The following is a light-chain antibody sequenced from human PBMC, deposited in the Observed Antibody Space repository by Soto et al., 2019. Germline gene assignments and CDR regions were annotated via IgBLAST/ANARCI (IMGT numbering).Light chain of an antibody. CDR1: QSVGNN. J-gene: IGKJ4*01. V-gene: IGKV3-15*01. CDR3: QQYGDWPLT. CDR2: ATS. Sequence: EIVLTQSPATLSVSPGERATLSCRASQSVGNNFAWYQQKPGQAPRLLIFATSTRATGVPARFSGSGSGTESPPTTSSLQSKDFAVYYCQQYGDWPLTFGGGAKVEI.